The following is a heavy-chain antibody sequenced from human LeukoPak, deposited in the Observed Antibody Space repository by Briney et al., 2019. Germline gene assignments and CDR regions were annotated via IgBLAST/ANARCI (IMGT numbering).Heavy chain of an antibody. J-gene: IGHJ4*02. Sequence: PSETLSLTCSVSGASISSDSYYWSWIRQPVGKGLEWIGRIYTSGSTNYNPSLKSRVTISVDTSKNQFSLKLNSVTAADTAVYYCASSRYSSSHFDCWGQGTLVTVSS. CDR1: GASISSDSYY. CDR3: ASSRYSSSHFDC. CDR2: IYTSGST. V-gene: IGHV4-61*02. D-gene: IGHD6-6*01.